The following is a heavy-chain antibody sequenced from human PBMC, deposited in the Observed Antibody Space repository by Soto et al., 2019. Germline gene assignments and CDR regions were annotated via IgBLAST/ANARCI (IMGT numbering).Heavy chain of an antibody. V-gene: IGHV1-69*13. CDR1: AGTFSSYA. CDR2: IIPIFGTA. J-gene: IGHJ6*02. D-gene: IGHD5-12*01. CDR3: ARDISGYSGYGYDGGYCMDV. Sequence: SVKVSCKASAGTFSSYAISWARQAPGQGLEWMGGIIPIFGTANYAQKFQGRVTITADESTSTAYMELSSLRSEDTAVYYCARDISGYSGYGYDGGYCMDVWGQGTTVTVSS.